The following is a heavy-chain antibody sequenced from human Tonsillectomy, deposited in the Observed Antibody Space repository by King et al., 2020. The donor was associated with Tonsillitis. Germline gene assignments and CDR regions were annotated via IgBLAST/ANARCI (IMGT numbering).Heavy chain of an antibody. D-gene: IGHD3-10*01. CDR3: ARLDYYGSVSYWYFDL. V-gene: IGHV4-59*08. CDR1: GSISGSY. J-gene: IGHJ2*01. CDR2: IYYSGTT. Sequence: VQLQESGPGLVKPSETLSLTCTVSGSISGSYWSWIRQPPGKGLEWIGYIYYSGTTNYNPSLRSRVTISVDTSKNQFSLKLSSVTAADTAVYYCARLDYYGSVSYWYFDLWGRGTLVTVSS.